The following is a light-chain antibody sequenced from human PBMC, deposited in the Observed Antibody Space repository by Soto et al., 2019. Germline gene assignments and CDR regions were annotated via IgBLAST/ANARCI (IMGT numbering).Light chain of an antibody. CDR3: SSYTSSSTLYV. J-gene: IGLJ1*01. V-gene: IGLV2-14*01. CDR2: DVS. Sequence: QSALTQPASVSGSPGQSITISCTGTSSDVGGYNYVSWYQQHPGKAPKLMIYDVSNRPSGVSNRFSGSKSGNTASLTISGXXAEDEAXXYCSSYTSSSTLYVFGTGTKVTVL. CDR1: SSDVGGYNY.